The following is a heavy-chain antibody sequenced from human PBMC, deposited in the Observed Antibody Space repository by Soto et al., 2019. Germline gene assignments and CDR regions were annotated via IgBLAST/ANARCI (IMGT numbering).Heavy chain of an antibody. CDR1: GYTFTSYD. V-gene: IGHV1-8*01. D-gene: IGHD3-9*01. CDR3: TRGRLLTGRHYGYGLDV. J-gene: IGHJ6*02. CDR2: MNPNLGNT. Sequence: QMQLVQSGAEVKKPGASVKVSCKASGYTFTSYDITWVRQASGQRPEWMGWMNPNLGNTDYAQRFQDKVTITRDTSTRTASMELSNLESGDTAMYDYTRGRLLTGRHYGYGLDVWGQGTMVTVSS.